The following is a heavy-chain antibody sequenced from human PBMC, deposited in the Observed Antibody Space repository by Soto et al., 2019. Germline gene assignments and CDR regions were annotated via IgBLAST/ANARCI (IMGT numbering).Heavy chain of an antibody. J-gene: IGHJ6*03. CDR3: AKGSELLLPYYCYMDV. Sequence: GGSLRLSCAASGFTFSSYAMSWVRQAPGKGLEWVSAISGSGGSTYYADSVKGRFTISRDNSKNTLYLQMNALRAEDTAVYYCAKGSELLLPYYCYMDVWGKGTTVTVSS. CDR2: ISGSGGST. D-gene: IGHD2-2*01. CDR1: GFTFSSYA. V-gene: IGHV3-23*01.